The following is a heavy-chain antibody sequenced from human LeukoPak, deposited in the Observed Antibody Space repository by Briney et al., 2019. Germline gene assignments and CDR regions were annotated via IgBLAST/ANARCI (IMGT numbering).Heavy chain of an antibody. D-gene: IGHD4-17*01. CDR1: GGSFSGYY. J-gene: IGHJ5*02. Sequence: SETLSLTCAVYGGSFSGYYWSWIRQPPGKGLEWIGEINHSGSTNYNPSLKSRVTISVDTSKNQFSLKLSSVTAADTAVYYCARLATTVTTFNWFDPWGQGTLVTVSS. CDR3: ARLATTVTTFNWFDP. V-gene: IGHV4-34*01. CDR2: INHSGST.